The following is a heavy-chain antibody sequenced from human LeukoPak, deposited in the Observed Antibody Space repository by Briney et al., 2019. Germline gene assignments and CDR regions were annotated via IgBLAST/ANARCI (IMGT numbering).Heavy chain of an antibody. J-gene: IGHJ3*02. CDR1: GGSISSSRYY. D-gene: IGHD4-23*01. CDR3: ASHTGGNLDAFGI. V-gene: IGHV4-39*01. CDR2: IYYSGST. Sequence: SETLSLTCTVSGGSISSSRYYWGWIRQPPGKGLEWIGSIYYSGSTYYNPSLKSRVTISVDTSKNQFSLKLSSVTAADTAVYYCASHTGGNLDAFGIWGQGTMVTVSS.